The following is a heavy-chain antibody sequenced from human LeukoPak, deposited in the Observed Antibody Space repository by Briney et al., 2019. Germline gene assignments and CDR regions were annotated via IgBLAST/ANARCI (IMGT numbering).Heavy chain of an antibody. V-gene: IGHV3-49*04. CDR3: TRVKDYYDSSGYYPRGYFGY. CDR1: GFTFGDYA. J-gene: IGHJ4*02. Sequence: PGGSLRLSCTASGFTFGDYAMSWVRQAPGKGLEWVGFIRSKAYGGTTEYAASVKGRFTISRDDSKSIAYLQMNSLKTEDTAVYYCTRVKDYYDSSGYYPRGYFGYWGQGTLVTVSS. CDR2: IRSKAYGGTT. D-gene: IGHD3-22*01.